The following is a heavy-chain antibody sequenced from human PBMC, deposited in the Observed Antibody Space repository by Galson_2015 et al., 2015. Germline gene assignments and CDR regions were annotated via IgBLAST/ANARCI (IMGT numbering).Heavy chain of an antibody. CDR3: ARGGYDCSTTSCYGDGFDI. CDR2: IYAGGMT. Sequence: SLRLSCAASGLIVSSSYMSWLRQAPGKGLEWVSVIYAGGMTYYADSVKGRFTISRDNSKNTLYLQMNSLRAEDTAVYYCARGGYDCSTTSCYGDGFDIWGQGTMVTVSS. J-gene: IGHJ3*02. D-gene: IGHD2-2*01. CDR1: GLIVSSSY. V-gene: IGHV3-53*01.